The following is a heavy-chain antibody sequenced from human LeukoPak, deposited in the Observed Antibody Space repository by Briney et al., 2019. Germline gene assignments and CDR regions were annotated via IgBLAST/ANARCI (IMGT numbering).Heavy chain of an antibody. Sequence: SVKVSCKASGGTFISYAISWVRQAPGQGLEWMGGIIPIFGTANYAQKFQGRVTITADESTSTAYMELSSLRSEDTAVYYCARAVNSGYDSSGYYYHYFDYWGQGTLVTVSS. J-gene: IGHJ4*02. V-gene: IGHV1-69*13. CDR1: GGTFISYA. D-gene: IGHD3-22*01. CDR2: IIPIFGTA. CDR3: ARAVNSGYDSSGYYYHYFDY.